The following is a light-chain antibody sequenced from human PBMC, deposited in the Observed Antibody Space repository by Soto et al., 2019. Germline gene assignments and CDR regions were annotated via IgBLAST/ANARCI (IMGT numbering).Light chain of an antibody. CDR1: QAISKS. CDR3: QQYNSYSWT. CDR2: DTS. V-gene: IGKV1-33*01. Sequence: DIQMTQSPSSLSASVGDRITITCQASQAISKSLNWYQQKPGKAPKLLIYDTSNLKTGVPSRFSGSGSGTEFTLTISSLQPDDFAPYYCQQYNSYSWTFGQGTKVEIK. J-gene: IGKJ1*01.